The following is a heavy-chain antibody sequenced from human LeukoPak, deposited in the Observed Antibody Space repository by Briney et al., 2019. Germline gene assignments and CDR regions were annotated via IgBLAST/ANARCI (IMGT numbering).Heavy chain of an antibody. V-gene: IGHV4-59*01. CDR3: ARFGQFPDY. D-gene: IGHD3-16*01. CDR2: IYYSGST. CDR1: GGSISSYY. Sequence: SETLSLTCTVSGGSISSYYWSWVRQPPGKGLEWIGYIYYSGSTNYNPSLKSRVTISVDTSKNQFSLKLSSVTAADTAVYYCARFGQFPDYWGQGTLVTVSS. J-gene: IGHJ4*02.